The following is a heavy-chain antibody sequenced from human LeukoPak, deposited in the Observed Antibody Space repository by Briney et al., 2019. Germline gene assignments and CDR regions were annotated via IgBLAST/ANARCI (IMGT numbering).Heavy chain of an antibody. CDR2: IYPGNSDT. V-gene: IGHV5-51*01. Sequence: GESLKISCKGSGYSFSTYWIGWVRQMPGKGLEWMGLIYPGNSDTRYSPSFQGQVTFSADKSIDTAYLQWNSLQASDTAIYYCARNGAAGTPNRFFNWFDPWGQGTLVTVPS. CDR1: GYSFSTYW. J-gene: IGHJ5*02. D-gene: IGHD6-13*01. CDR3: ARNGAAGTPNRFFNWFDP.